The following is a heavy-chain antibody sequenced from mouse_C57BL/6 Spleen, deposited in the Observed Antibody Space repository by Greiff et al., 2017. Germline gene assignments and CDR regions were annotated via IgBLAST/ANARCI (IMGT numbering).Heavy chain of an antibody. Sequence: QVQLQQSGAELVKPGASVKMSCKASGYTFTTYPIEWMKQNHGKSLEWIGNFHPYNDDTKYNEKFKGKATLTVEKSSSTVYLELSRLTSDDSAVYYCARQDYDGSSYWYFDVWGTGTTVTVSS. CDR2: FHPYNDDT. CDR1: GYTFTTYP. V-gene: IGHV1-47*01. D-gene: IGHD1-1*01. CDR3: ARQDYDGSSYWYFDV. J-gene: IGHJ1*03.